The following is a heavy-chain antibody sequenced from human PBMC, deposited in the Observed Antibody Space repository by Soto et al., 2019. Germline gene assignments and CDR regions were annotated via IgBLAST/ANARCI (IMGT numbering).Heavy chain of an antibody. CDR1: GGSVSSGIYY. CDR3: ARGIEVADVNWFDP. Sequence: SETLSLTCTVSGGSVSSGIYYWSWIRQPPGKGLEWIGYIYYSGSTNYNPSLTNRVTISIDTSKKLFSLKLTSVTAADTAVYYCARGIEVADVNWFDPWGQGTLVTVSS. V-gene: IGHV4-61*01. J-gene: IGHJ5*02. CDR2: IYYSGST. D-gene: IGHD6-19*01.